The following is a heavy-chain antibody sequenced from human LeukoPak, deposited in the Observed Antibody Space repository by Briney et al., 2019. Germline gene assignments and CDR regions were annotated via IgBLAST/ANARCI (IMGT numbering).Heavy chain of an antibody. J-gene: IGHJ4*02. Sequence: PGRSLRLSCAASGFTFDDYAMHWVRQAPGKGLEWVSGISWNSGSIGYADSVKGRFTISRDNSKNTLYLQMNSLRAEDTAVYYCAKAGIAVAGTDFDYWGQGTLVTVSS. CDR3: AKAGIAVAGTDFDY. V-gene: IGHV3-9*01. D-gene: IGHD6-19*01. CDR2: ISWNSGSI. CDR1: GFTFDDYA.